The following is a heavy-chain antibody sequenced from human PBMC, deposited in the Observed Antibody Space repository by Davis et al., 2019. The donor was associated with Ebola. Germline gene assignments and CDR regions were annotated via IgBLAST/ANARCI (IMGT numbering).Heavy chain of an antibody. V-gene: IGHV3-48*01. J-gene: IGHJ4*02. Sequence: PGGSLRLSCAASGFTFSSYGMHWIRQAPGKGLEWVSYISSSGSTIYYADSVKGRFTLSRDNSKNTLYLQMNSLRAEDTAVYYCAKPGSVAGTQSVYYFDYWGQGTLVTVSS. CDR3: AKPGSVAGTQSVYYFDY. CDR1: GFTFSSYG. CDR2: ISSSGSTI. D-gene: IGHD6-19*01.